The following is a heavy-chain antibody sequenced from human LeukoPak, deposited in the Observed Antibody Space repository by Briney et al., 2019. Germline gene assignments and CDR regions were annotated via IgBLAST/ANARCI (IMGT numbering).Heavy chain of an antibody. V-gene: IGHV1-69*01. D-gene: IGHD6-13*01. CDR3: ARDRSPLGQQLNNWCDP. CDR2: IIPIFGTA. CDR1: RGTFSSYA. Sequence: SVKVSCKASRGTFSSYAISWVRQTPGQGLEWMGGIIPIFGTANYAQKFQGRVTTTADESTSTAHMELSSLRSEDTAVYYCARDRSPLGQQLNNWCDPWGQGTRVTVSS. J-gene: IGHJ5*02.